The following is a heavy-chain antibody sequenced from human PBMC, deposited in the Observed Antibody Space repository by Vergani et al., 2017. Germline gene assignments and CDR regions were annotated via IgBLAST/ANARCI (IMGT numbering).Heavy chain of an antibody. CDR2: ISAYNGNT. CDR3: ARDMTTVLQASETFDI. Sequence: QVQLVQSGAEVKKPGASVKVSCKASGYTFTSYGISWVRQAPGQGLEWMGWISAYNGNTNYAQKLQGRVTMNTDTSTSTAYMELRSLRSDDTAVYYCARDMTTVLQASETFDIWGQGTMVTVSS. CDR1: GYTFTSYG. D-gene: IGHD4-11*01. J-gene: IGHJ3*02. V-gene: IGHV1-18*01.